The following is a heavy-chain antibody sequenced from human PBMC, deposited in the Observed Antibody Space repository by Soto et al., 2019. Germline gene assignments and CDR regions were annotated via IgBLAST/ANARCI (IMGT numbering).Heavy chain of an antibody. J-gene: IGHJ3*02. CDR3: AREYGPRADYGDSTNVTALDI. D-gene: IGHD4-17*01. Sequence: PGGSLRLSCAASGFTFSSYSMNWVRQAPGKGLEWVSSISCSSSYIYYSDSVKGRFTISRDNAKNSLYLQMNSLRAEDTAVYYCAREYGPRADYGDSTNVTALDIWGQGTMVT. CDR2: ISCSSSYI. V-gene: IGHV3-21*01. CDR1: GFTFSSYS.